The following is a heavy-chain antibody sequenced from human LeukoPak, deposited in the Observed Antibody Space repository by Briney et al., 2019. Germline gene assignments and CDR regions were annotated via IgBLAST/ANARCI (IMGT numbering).Heavy chain of an antibody. D-gene: IGHD3-9*01. V-gene: IGHV3-30-3*01. CDR2: ISYDGSNK. CDR1: GFTLSSYA. Sequence: GGSLRLSCAASGFTLSSYAMHRGRQAQGKGLECEAVISYDGSNKYYTASLQCRFTNSRDNSKKTLYLQMNSLRAEDTAVYYCARDPIILRYFDWYEGSYGMDVWGQGTTVTVSS. J-gene: IGHJ6*02. CDR3: ARDPIILRYFDWYEGSYGMDV.